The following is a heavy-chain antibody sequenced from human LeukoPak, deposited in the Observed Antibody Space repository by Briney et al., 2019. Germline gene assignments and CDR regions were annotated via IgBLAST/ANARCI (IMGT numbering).Heavy chain of an antibody. D-gene: IGHD3-10*02. CDR2: INPDGGTT. Sequence: GGSLRLSCAASGFTFSNYWMHWVRQDPGKGLVWVSFINPDGGTTNYADSVKGRFTISRDNAKNALYLQMNSLRAEDTAVYYCAELGITMIGGVWGKGTTVTTSS. J-gene: IGHJ6*04. CDR1: GFTFSNYW. V-gene: IGHV3-74*01. CDR3: AELGITMIGGV.